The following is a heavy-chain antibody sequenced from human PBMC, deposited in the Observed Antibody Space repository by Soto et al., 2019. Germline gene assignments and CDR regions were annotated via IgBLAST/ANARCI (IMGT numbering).Heavy chain of an antibody. CDR3: ARDLRLRYSNSWYGGRYYYYGMDV. V-gene: IGHV1-2*04. CDR1: VYTFTVYF. D-gene: IGHD6-13*01. CDR2: IDPNSGGT. Sequence: ASVNLYCKASVYTFTVYFIHWVRHESGQGLERMGWIDPNSGGTNYAQKLQVYITMIRDTSSSTAYIELSRLRSDDTAVYYCARDLRLRYSNSWYGGRYYYYGMDVWGQGTTVTV. J-gene: IGHJ6*02.